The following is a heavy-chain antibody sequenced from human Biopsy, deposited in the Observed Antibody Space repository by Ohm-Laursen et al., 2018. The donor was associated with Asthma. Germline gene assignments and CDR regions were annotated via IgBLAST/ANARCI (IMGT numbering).Heavy chain of an antibody. CDR1: GFSFDDCA. J-gene: IGHJ6*02. CDR2: ISWNSGNI. Sequence: SLRLSCAASGFSFDDCAMHWVRQAPGKGLEWVSSISWNSGNIDYADSVEGRFTISRDNAKNSLYLQMQSLRPEDTAVYYCARHPYVDGSDNYYYRGNDYYLGMDVWGQGTTVTVSS. CDR3: ARHPYVDGSDNYYYRGNDYYLGMDV. D-gene: IGHD3-10*01. V-gene: IGHV3-9*01.